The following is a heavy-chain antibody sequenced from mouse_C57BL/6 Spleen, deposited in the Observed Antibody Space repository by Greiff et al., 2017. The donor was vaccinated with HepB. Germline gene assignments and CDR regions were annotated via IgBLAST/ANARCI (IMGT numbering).Heavy chain of an antibody. J-gene: IGHJ3*01. CDR3: ARDDYDDERCAY. Sequence: VQLQQSGAELARPGASVKMSCKASGYTFTSYTMHWVKQRPGQGLEWIGYINPSSGYTKYNQKFKDKATLTADKSSSTAYMQLSSLTSEDSAVYYCARDDYDDERCAYWGQGTLVTVSA. V-gene: IGHV1-4*01. D-gene: IGHD2-4*01. CDR2: INPSSGYT. CDR1: GYTFTSYT.